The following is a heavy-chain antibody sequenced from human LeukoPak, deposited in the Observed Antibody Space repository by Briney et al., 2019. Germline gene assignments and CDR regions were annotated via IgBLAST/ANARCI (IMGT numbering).Heavy chain of an antibody. D-gene: IGHD3-10*01. V-gene: IGHV3-21*01. CDR2: ISSSSSYI. J-gene: IGHJ4*02. Sequence: GGSLRLSCAASGFTFSSYSMNWVRQAPGKGLEWVSSISSSSSYIHYADSVKGRFTISRDNAKNSLYLQMNSLRAEDTAVYYCASVTGDDYWGQGTLVTVSS. CDR3: ASVTGDDY. CDR1: GFTFSSYS.